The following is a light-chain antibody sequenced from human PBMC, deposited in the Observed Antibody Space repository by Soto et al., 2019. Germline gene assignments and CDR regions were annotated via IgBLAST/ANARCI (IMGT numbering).Light chain of an antibody. CDR3: QQSYSTPRT. CDR1: QNISSY. V-gene: IGKV1-39*01. Sequence: DLQMTQSPSSLSASVGDKVSITCRASQNISSYLSWYHHKPGEAPKALINAASSLQSGVPSRFSGSGSGTDFTLTISSLQPEDFATFYCQQSYSTPRTFGQGTKLEIK. CDR2: AAS. J-gene: IGKJ2*01.